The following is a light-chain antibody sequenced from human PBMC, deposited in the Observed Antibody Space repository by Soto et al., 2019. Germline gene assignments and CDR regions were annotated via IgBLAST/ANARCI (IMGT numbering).Light chain of an antibody. Sequence: EIVLTQSPGTLSLSPGERATLSCRASQSVSNSYLAWYQQKPGQAPRLLMYGASSRATGIPDRFSGSGSGTEFTLTISSLQSEDFAVYYCQQRSNWPLTFGGGTKVDI. CDR2: GAS. CDR1: QSVSNSY. CDR3: QQRSNWPLT. J-gene: IGKJ4*01. V-gene: IGKV3D-20*02.